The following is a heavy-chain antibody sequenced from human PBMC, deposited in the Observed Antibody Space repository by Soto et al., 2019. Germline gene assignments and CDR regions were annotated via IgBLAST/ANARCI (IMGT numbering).Heavy chain of an antibody. J-gene: IGHJ2*01. CDR1: GDTFRNYA. D-gene: IGHD3-22*01. Sequence: QVELVQSGAEVKKPGSSVKVSCQASGDTFRNYAISWVRQAPGQGLEWMGGIIPIFGTANYAQKFQGRVTITTDTSANTVYLELSSLRSEDTAVYYCASTKYDSSAYNYWYLGLWGRGTLVTVSS. CDR2: IIPIFGTA. V-gene: IGHV1-69*06. CDR3: ASTKYDSSAYNYWYLGL.